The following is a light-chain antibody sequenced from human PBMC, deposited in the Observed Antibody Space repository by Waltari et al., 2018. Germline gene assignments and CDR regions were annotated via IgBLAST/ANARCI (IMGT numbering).Light chain of an antibody. Sequence: AIQLTQSPSSLSASVGDRVTITCRASQGIANAVAWYQQKPGKSPKLLIHDASTVESGVPSRFSGSGSGTDVTLTISSLQPEDFATYFCQQFNSYPHFTFGPGTKVDIK. CDR3: QQFNSYPHFT. V-gene: IGKV1-13*02. CDR2: DAS. J-gene: IGKJ3*01. CDR1: QGIANA.